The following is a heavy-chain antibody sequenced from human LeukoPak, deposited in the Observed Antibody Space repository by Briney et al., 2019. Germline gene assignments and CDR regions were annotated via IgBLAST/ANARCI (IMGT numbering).Heavy chain of an antibody. Sequence: PSETLSHTCTVSGGSISSSSYYWGWIRQPPGKGLEWIGGIYYSGSTYYNPSLKSRVTISVDTSKNQFSLKMNSVTAADTAVYYCAREAYYYDSSGYLDAFDMWGQGTMVTVSS. CDR1: GGSISSSSYY. V-gene: IGHV4-39*07. CDR2: IYYSGST. CDR3: AREAYYYDSSGYLDAFDM. J-gene: IGHJ3*02. D-gene: IGHD3-22*01.